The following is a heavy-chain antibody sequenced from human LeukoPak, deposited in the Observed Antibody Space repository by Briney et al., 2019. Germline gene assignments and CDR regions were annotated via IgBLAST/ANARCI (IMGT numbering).Heavy chain of an antibody. V-gene: IGHV1-18*04. Sequence: ASVKVSCKASGYTFTSYYISWVRQAPGQGLEWMGWISAYNGNTKYVQKFQGRVTMTRNTSISTAYMELSSLRSEDTAVYYCARVPPGSRSWDYVWGSYRRGGRWFDPWGQGTLVTVSS. CDR2: ISAYNGNT. CDR1: GYTFTSYY. D-gene: IGHD3-16*02. CDR3: ARVPPGSRSWDYVWGSYRRGGRWFDP. J-gene: IGHJ5*02.